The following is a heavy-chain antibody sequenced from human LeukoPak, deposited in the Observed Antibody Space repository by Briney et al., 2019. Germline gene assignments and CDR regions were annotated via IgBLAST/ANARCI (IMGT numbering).Heavy chain of an antibody. Sequence: ASVKVSCKASGYSFTSYAIHWVRQAPGQRLEWMGWINGGNGNTEYSEKFQGRVTIIRDTSARTAYMELSSLRSEDTAVYYCARDQGYDFWSNYPSDYWGQGTLVTVSS. CDR2: INGGNGNT. CDR3: ARDQGYDFWSNYPSDY. D-gene: IGHD3-3*01. J-gene: IGHJ4*02. V-gene: IGHV1-3*01. CDR1: GYSFTSYA.